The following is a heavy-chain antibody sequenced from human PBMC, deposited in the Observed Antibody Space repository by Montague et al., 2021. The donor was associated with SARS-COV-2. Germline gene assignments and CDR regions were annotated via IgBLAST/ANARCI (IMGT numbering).Heavy chain of an antibody. Sequence: TLSLTCTVSGGSISSGTYYWSWVRQPAGKGLEWIGPINSSGNTNYNPSLKSRVTISADTSKNQFSLKLSSMTAADTAVYYCARRVQWHHGWCLDSWGQGTLVTVSS. V-gene: IGHV4-61*02. CDR3: ARRVQWHHGWCLDS. J-gene: IGHJ5*01. CDR2: INSSGNT. CDR1: GGSISSGTYY. D-gene: IGHD6-19*01.